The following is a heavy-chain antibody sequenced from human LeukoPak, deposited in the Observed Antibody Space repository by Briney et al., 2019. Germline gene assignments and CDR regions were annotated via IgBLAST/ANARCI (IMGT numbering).Heavy chain of an antibody. V-gene: IGHV1-2*02. CDR3: ARGTDRYYYDSSGYYYFRDRSFDL. Sequence: GASVKVSCKASGYTFTGYYMHWVRQAPGQGLEWMGWINPNSGGTNYAQKFQGRVTMTRDTSISTAYMELSRLRSDDTAVYYCARGTDRYYYDSSGYYYFRDRSFDLWGRGTLVTVSS. D-gene: IGHD3-22*01. J-gene: IGHJ2*01. CDR1: GYTFTGYY. CDR2: INPNSGGT.